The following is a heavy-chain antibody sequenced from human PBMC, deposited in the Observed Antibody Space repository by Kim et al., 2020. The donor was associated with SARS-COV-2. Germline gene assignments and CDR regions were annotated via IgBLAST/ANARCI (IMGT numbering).Heavy chain of an antibody. D-gene: IGHD3-10*01. J-gene: IGHJ6*02. CDR2: AYYSGST. CDR1: GGSVSSTTFS. V-gene: IGHV4-61*01. Sequence: SETLSLTCTVSGGSVSSTTFSWSWIRQPPGKGLEWIGSAYYSGSTNYSPSLKSRVTMSLDTSKNQFSLKVTSVTAADTAVYYCARRDYYGSGSLEFYGMDVWGPGTTVTVSS. CDR3: ARRDYYGSGSLEFYGMDV.